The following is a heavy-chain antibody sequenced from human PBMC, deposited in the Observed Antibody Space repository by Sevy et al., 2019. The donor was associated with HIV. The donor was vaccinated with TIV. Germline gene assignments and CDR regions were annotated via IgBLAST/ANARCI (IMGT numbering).Heavy chain of an antibody. D-gene: IGHD3-22*01. J-gene: IGHJ4*02. CDR2: ISYDGSKK. CDR3: ARDNENYYDSRGYHYLFDY. CDR1: GFTFSSYA. Sequence: GGSLRLSCAASGFTFSSYAMHWVRQAPAKGLEWVGYISYDGSKKFYAYSVRGRFTISRDSSGNTLFLQMNSLRAEDTAVYYCARDNENYYDSRGYHYLFDYWGQGTLVTVSS. V-gene: IGHV3-30-3*01.